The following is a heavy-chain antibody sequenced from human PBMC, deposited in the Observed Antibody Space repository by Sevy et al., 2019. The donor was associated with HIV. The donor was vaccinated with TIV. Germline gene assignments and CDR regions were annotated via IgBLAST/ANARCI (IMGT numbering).Heavy chain of an antibody. V-gene: IGHV3-30*18. CDR2: MSYDGSRK. D-gene: IGHD3-10*01. J-gene: IGHJ6*02. CDR3: AKAPGQGVGAPYYYYYGMDV. CDR1: GFSFSIHG. Sequence: GGSLRLSCAASGFSFSIHGMHWVRQAPGKGLEWVAVMSYDGSRKYYADSVKGRFTISRDNSKNTLFLQMNSLRVEDTAVYYCAKAPGQGVGAPYYYYYGMDVWGQGTTVTVSS.